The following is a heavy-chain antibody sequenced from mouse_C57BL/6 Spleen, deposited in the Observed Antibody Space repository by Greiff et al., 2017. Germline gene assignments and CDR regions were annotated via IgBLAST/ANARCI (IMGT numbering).Heavy chain of an antibody. D-gene: IGHD2-3*01. CDR3: ASERNDGYPFAY. Sequence: VMLVESGPGLVAPSQSLSITCTVSGFSLTSYGVDWVRQSPGKGLEWLGVIWGVGSTNYNSALKSRLSISKENSKSKVFLKMNSLQTDDTAMYYCASERNDGYPFAYWGQGTLVTVSA. CDR2: IWGVGST. CDR1: GFSLTSYG. J-gene: IGHJ3*01. V-gene: IGHV2-6*01.